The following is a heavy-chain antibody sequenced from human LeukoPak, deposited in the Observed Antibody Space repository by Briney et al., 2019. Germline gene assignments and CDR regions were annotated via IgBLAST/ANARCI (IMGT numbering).Heavy chain of an antibody. CDR2: ISSSSSYI. D-gene: IGHD3-10*01. J-gene: IGHJ6*03. Sequence: GSLRLSCAASGFTFSSYSMNWVRQAPGKGLEWVSSISSSSSYIYYADSMKGRFTISRDNAKNSLYLQMNSLTAEDTAVYFCVRDRFRMDVWGKGTTVIVSS. CDR1: GFTFSSYS. CDR3: VRDRFRMDV. V-gene: IGHV3-21*01.